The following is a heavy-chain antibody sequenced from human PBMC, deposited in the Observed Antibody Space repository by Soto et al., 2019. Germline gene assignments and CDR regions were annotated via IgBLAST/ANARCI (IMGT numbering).Heavy chain of an antibody. Sequence: QVQLQESGPGLVKPSETLSLTCTVSGGSISSYYWSWIRQPPGKGLEWIGSIYHSGSTNYSPSLTSRVTISVDTSKNQFSLKLSSVTAADTAVYYCARSYGDYVFDYWGQGTLVTVSS. V-gene: IGHV4-59*01. CDR3: ARSYGDYVFDY. CDR1: GGSISSYY. J-gene: IGHJ4*02. D-gene: IGHD4-17*01. CDR2: IYHSGST.